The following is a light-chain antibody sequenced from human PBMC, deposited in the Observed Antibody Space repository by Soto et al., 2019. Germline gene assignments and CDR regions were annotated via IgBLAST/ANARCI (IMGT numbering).Light chain of an antibody. CDR2: GAS. J-gene: IGKJ5*01. Sequence: EILLTQSPGTLSLSPGERATLSCRASQSVGGTYLAWYQQKPGQAPRRLIYGASSRATGIPDRFSGSGSGTDFTLTISSLEPEDFAVYYCQQRSKWPITFGQGTRLEIK. CDR1: QSVGGTY. CDR3: QQRSKWPIT. V-gene: IGKV3D-20*02.